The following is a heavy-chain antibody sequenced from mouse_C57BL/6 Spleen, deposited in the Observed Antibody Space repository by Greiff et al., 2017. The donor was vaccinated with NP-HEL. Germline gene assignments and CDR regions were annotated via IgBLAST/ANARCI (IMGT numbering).Heavy chain of an antibody. J-gene: IGHJ1*03. D-gene: IGHD1-1*01. CDR2: ISSGSSTI. CDR3: ARGIYYYGSSLYWYFDV. V-gene: IGHV5-17*01. Sequence: VQLKQSGGGLVKPGGSLKLSCAASGFTFSDYGMHWVRQAPEKGLEWVAYISSGSSTIYYADTVKGRFTISRDNAKNTLFLQMTSLRSEDTAMYYCARGIYYYGSSLYWYFDVWGTGTTVTVSS. CDR1: GFTFSDYG.